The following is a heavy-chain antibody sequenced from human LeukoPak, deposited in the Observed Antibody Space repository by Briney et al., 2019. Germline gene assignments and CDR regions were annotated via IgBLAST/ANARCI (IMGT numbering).Heavy chain of an antibody. CDR1: GFTFSDYY. CDR2: ISSSGSTK. CDR3: ARDHPIRGYSYGCLDY. D-gene: IGHD5-18*01. J-gene: IGHJ4*02. Sequence: GGSLRLSCAASGFTFSDYYMSWIRQAPGKGLEWDSYISSSGSTKYYADSVKGRFTISRDNAKHSLYLQMNSMRAEDTAVYYCARDHPIRGYSYGCLDYWGQGTLVTVSS. V-gene: IGHV3-11*04.